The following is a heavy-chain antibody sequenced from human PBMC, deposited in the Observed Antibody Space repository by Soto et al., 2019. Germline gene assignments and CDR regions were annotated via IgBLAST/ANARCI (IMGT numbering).Heavy chain of an antibody. CDR3: AKDHSSGSAFGY. V-gene: IGHV3-30*18. D-gene: IGHD3-10*01. J-gene: IGHJ4*02. Sequence: QVQLVESGGGVVQPGRSLRLSCAASGFTFSSYGMHWVRRAPGKGLEWVAVISYDGSNKYYADSVKGRFTISRDNSKNTLYLQMNSLRAEDTAVYYCAKDHSSGSAFGYWGQGTLVTVSS. CDR1: GFTFSSYG. CDR2: ISYDGSNK.